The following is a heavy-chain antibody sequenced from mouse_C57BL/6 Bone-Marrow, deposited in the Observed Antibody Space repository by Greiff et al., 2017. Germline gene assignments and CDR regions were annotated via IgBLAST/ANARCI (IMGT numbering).Heavy chain of an antibody. D-gene: IGHD1-1*01. Sequence: QVQLQQPGAELVRPGSSVKLSCKASGYTFTSYWMDWVKQRPGQGLEWIGNIYPSDSETHYNQQFKDKATLTVDKSSSTAYMQLSSLTSEDSAVYYCARRGYYGSSPYWGQGTTLTVSS. CDR3: ARRGYYGSSPY. J-gene: IGHJ2*01. V-gene: IGHV1-61*01. CDR2: IYPSDSET. CDR1: GYTFTSYW.